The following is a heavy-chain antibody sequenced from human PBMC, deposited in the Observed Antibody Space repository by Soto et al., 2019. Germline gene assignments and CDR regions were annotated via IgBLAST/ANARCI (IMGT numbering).Heavy chain of an antibody. CDR2: IYWDDDK. J-gene: IGHJ4*02. V-gene: IGHV2-5*02. CDR3: AHSHAYGEFDY. CDR1: GFSLSTSGVG. Sequence: SGPTLVNPARTLTLAWTFSGFSLSTSGVGVGWIRQPPGKALEWLALIYWDDDKRYSPSLKSRLTITKDTSKNQVVLTMTNMDPVDTATYFCAHSHAYGEFDYRAQGTLVTVSS. D-gene: IGHD4-17*01.